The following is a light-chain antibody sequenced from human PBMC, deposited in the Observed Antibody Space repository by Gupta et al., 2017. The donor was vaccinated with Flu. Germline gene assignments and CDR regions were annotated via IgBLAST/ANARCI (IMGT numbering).Light chain of an antibody. J-gene: IGKJ2*01. CDR3: MQGKSWPYA. CDR1: QTRVHRNGNTY. V-gene: IGKV2-30*02. Sequence: VTLGQPASISCRSSQTRVHRNGNTYLHWFQQRPGQSPRRLIYKGSNRDSGVPDRFSGSGSGTDFTLKISRVEADDVGIYYCMQGKSWPYAFGQGTKLEI. CDR2: KGS.